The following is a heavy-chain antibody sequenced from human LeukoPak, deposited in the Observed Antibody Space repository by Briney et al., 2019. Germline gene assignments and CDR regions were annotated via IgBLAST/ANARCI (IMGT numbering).Heavy chain of an antibody. V-gene: IGHV4-39*01. CDR2: IYYTGST. D-gene: IGHD6-25*01. Sequence: SGTLSLTCTVSGDSISNSNYYWGWFRQPPGKGLEWIGSIYYTGSTHYNPSLKSRVTISVDTSKNQFSLKLSSVTAADTAVFYCARRLGSAWYFDYWGQGTLVTVSS. CDR1: GDSISNSNYY. J-gene: IGHJ4*02. CDR3: ARRLGSAWYFDY.